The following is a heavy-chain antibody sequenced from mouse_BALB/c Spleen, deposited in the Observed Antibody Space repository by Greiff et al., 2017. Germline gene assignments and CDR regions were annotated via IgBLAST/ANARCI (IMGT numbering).Heavy chain of an antibody. CDR3: ASDYGSSWYFDV. J-gene: IGHJ1*01. CDR1: GFNIKDTY. CDR2: IDPANGNT. Sequence: EVQRVESGAELVKPGASVKLSCTASGFNIKDTYMHWVKQRPEQGLEWIGRIDPANGNTKYDPKFQGKATITADTSSNTAYLQLSSLTSEDTAVYYCASDYGSSWYFDVWGAGTTVTVSS. D-gene: IGHD1-1*01. V-gene: IGHV14-3*02.